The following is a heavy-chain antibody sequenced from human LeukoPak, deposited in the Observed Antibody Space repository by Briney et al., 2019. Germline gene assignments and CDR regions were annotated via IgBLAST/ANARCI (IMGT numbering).Heavy chain of an antibody. D-gene: IGHD2-21*02. CDR2: ISYDGSNQ. J-gene: IGHJ3*01. Sequence: GRSLRLSCEASGFTFIGYGMHWVRQAPGKELEWVAGISYDGSNQYYTDSVKGRFTISRDNSKNTLYLQMNSLRPEDTAVYYCAKPRGGDSWAFDFWGQGTMVTVSS. CDR1: GFTFIGYG. CDR3: AKPRGGDSWAFDF. V-gene: IGHV3-30*18.